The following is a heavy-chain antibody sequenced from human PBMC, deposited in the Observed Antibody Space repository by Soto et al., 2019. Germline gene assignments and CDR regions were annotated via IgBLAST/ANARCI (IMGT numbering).Heavy chain of an antibody. D-gene: IGHD2-15*01. Sequence: SVKVSCKASGGTFSSYAISWVRQAPGQGLEWMGGIIPIFGTANYAKKFQGRVTITADESASTAYMELSSLRSEDTAVYYCARMLGYCSGGSCYSGEGYDYWGQGTLVTVSS. CDR1: GGTFSSYA. CDR3: ARMLGYCSGGSCYSGEGYDY. CDR2: IIPIFGTA. V-gene: IGHV1-69*13. J-gene: IGHJ4*02.